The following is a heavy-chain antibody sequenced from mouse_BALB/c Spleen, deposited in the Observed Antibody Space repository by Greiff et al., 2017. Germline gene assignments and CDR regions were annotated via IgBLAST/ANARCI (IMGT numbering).Heavy chain of an antibody. CDR2: ISSGGSYT. CDR3: AREGSPMDY. Sequence: EVQGVESGGDLVKPGGSLKLSCAASGFTFSSYGMSWVRQTPDKRLEWVATISSGGSYTYYPDSVKGRFTISRDNAKNTLYLQMSSLKSEDTAMYYCAREGSPMDYWGQGTSVTVSS. V-gene: IGHV5-6*01. J-gene: IGHJ4*01. CDR1: GFTFSSYG. D-gene: IGHD1-1*02.